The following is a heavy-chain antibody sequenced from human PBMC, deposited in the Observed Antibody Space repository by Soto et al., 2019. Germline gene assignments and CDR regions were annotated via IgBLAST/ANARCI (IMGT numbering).Heavy chain of an antibody. CDR2: IIPIFGTA. CDR1: GGTFSSYA. D-gene: IGHD1-7*01. Sequence: QVQLVQSGAEVKKPGSSVKVSCKASGGTFSSYAISWVRQAPGQGLEWMGGIIPIFGTADYAQKFQGTVTITADASTSTGYMELGLTSSVYTAAYGGAGVPELHNDSGLDVWGQGTTVTGS. V-gene: IGHV1-69*12. J-gene: IGHJ6*02. CDR3: AGVPELHNDSGLDV.